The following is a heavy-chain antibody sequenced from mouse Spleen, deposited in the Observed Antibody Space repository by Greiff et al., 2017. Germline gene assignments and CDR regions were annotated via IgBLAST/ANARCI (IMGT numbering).Heavy chain of an antibody. J-gene: IGHJ3*01. Sequence: EVKLLESGGGLVKPGGSLKLSCAASGFTFSDYGMHWVRQAPEKGLEWVAYLSSGSSNIYYADTVKGRFTISRDNAKNTLFLQMTSLRSEDTAMYYYARDWFADWGQGTLVTVSA. V-gene: IGHV5-17*01. CDR1: GFTFSDYG. CDR3: ARDWFAD. CDR2: LSSGSSNI.